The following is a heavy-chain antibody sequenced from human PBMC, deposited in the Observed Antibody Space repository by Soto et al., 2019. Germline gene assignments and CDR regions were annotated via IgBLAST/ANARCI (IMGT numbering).Heavy chain of an antibody. CDR3: ASQQLAYGDYSC. J-gene: IGHJ1*01. CDR2: IYYSGST. D-gene: IGHD6-13*01. Sequence: SETLSLTCTVSGGSISSGGYYWSWIRQHPGKGLEWIGYIYYSGSTNYNPSLKSRVTISVETSKNQFSLKLSSVNAADTAVYYCASQQLAYGDYSCWGQGTLVTVSS. V-gene: IGHV4-61*08. CDR1: GGSISSGGYY.